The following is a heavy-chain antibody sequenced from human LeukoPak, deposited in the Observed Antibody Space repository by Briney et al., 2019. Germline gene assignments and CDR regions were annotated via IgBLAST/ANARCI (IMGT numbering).Heavy chain of an antibody. J-gene: IGHJ3*02. V-gene: IGHV3-15*01. CDR2: IKSKTDGGTT. CDR3: TTDLYSGYDYDAFDI. CDR1: GFTFNDAW. Sequence: GGSLRPSCAASGFTFNDAWMNWVRQAPGTGLEWVGRIKSKTDGGTTDYAAPVKGRFTISRDDSKNTLYLQMNSLKTEDTAVYYCTTDLYSGYDYDAFDIWGQGTMVTVPS. D-gene: IGHD5-12*01.